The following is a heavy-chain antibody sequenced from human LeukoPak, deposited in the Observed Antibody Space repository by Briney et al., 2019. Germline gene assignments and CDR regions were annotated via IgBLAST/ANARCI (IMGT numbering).Heavy chain of an antibody. CDR3: AHRSIAARVHGPRFDY. D-gene: IGHD6-6*01. J-gene: IGHJ4*02. CDR1: GFSLSTSGVG. V-gene: IGHV2-5*02. Sequence: ESGPTLVKPTQTPTLTCTFSGFSLSTSGVGVGWIRQPPGKALEWLALIYWDDDKRYSPSLKSRPTITMDTSKTQVVLTMTNMDPVETATYYCAHRSIAARVHGPRFDYWGQGTLVTVSS. CDR2: IYWDDDK.